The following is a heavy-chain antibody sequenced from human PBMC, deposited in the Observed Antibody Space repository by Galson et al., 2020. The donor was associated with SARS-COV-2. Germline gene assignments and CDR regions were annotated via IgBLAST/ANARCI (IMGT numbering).Heavy chain of an antibody. J-gene: IGHJ4*02. CDR3: ARDQDDWGLDY. Sequence: GGSLRLSCAVSGVTVSSNYMTWVRQAPGKGLEWVSVISIGGSTYYADSVKGRFTISRDNSKNTVYLQMNSLRTEDTAVYYCARDQDDWGLDYCGQGTLGTVSS. V-gene: IGHV3-53*01. D-gene: IGHD3-16*01. CDR1: GVTVSSNY. CDR2: ISIGGST.